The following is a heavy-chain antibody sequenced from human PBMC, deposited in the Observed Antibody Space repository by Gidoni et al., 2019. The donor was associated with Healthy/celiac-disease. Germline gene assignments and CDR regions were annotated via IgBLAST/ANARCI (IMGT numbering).Heavy chain of an antibody. CDR1: GGSFSGYY. CDR3: ARGGNSIRYKLGYFQH. CDR2: INHSGST. D-gene: IGHD1-20*01. V-gene: IGHV4-34*01. Sequence: QVQLQQWGAGLLKPSETLSLTCAVYGGSFSGYYWSWIRQPPGKGLEWIGEINHSGSTNYNPSLKSRVTISVDTSKNQFSLKLSSVTAADTAVYYCARGGNSIRYKLGYFQHWGQGTLVTVSS. J-gene: IGHJ1*01.